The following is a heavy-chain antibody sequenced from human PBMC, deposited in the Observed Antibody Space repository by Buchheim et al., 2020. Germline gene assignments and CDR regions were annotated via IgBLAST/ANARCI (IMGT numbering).Heavy chain of an antibody. Sequence: QVQLVESGGGVVQPGTSLRLSCAASGFTFNNYAMHWVRQAPGKGLEWVAVLSYDGTIKYYAESVKGRFTISSDHSKSTLYLQMNSLRIEDTAVYFCARDWGWNCEYWGQGTL. CDR1: GFTFNNYA. CDR3: ARDWGWNCEY. D-gene: IGHD1-1*01. CDR2: LSYDGTIK. V-gene: IGHV3-30-3*01. J-gene: IGHJ4*02.